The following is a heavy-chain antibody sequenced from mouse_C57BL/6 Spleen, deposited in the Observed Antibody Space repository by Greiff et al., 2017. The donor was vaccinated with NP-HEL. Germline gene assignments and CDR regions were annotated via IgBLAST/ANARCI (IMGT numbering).Heavy chain of an antibody. V-gene: IGHV5-16*01. CDR2: INYDGSST. D-gene: IGHD2-2*01. CDR1: GFTFSDYY. CDR3: ARAPPGYYFDY. Sequence: EVHLVESEGGLVQPGSSMKLSCTASGFTFSDYYMAWVRQVPEKGLEWVANINYDGSSTYYLDSLKSRFIISRDNAKNILYLQMSSLKSEDTATYYCARAPPGYYFDYWGQGTTLTVSS. J-gene: IGHJ2*01.